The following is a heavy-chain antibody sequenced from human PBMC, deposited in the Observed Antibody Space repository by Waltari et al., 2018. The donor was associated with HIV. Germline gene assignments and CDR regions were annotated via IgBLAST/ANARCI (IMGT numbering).Heavy chain of an antibody. J-gene: IGHJ2*01. CDR2: INHSGST. CDR1: GGSFSVYY. V-gene: IGHV4-34*01. CDR3: AAGRLGELSTYWYFDL. Sequence: QVHLQQWGAGLLKPSETLSLTCAVYGGSFSVYYWNWIRRPPGKGLEWIGEINHSGSTNYNPSLKSRVTISVDTSKNQFSLKLSSVTAADTAVYYCAAGRLGELSTYWYFDLWGRGTLVTVSS. D-gene: IGHD3-16*02.